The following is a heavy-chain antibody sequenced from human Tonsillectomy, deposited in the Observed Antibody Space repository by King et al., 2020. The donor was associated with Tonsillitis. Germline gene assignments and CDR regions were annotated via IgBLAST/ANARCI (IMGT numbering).Heavy chain of an antibody. D-gene: IGHD2-21*01. J-gene: IGHJ4*02. Sequence: QVQLQESGPGLVKPSVTLSLTCAVSCGSISNSNWCSWCRQHPGKGLEWVGAIFHSGRTNYNPSLKSRVTISVDKSKNQFSLKLNSVTAADTAVYYCARVGTPLVDYFDYWGQGTLVTVSS. CDR3: ARVGTPLVDYFDY. CDR2: IFHSGRT. CDR1: CGSISNSNW. V-gene: IGHV4-4*02.